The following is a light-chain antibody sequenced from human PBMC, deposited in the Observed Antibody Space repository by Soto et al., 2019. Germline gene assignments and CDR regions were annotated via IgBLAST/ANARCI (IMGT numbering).Light chain of an antibody. CDR2: GAS. CDR3: QQYGSSPYT. J-gene: IGKJ2*01. CDR1: QSVSSSY. Sequence: EIVLTQSPGTLSLSPGERATLSCRASQSVSSSYLAWYQQKPGLAPRLLIYGASSRATGIPDRFRGSGSGTDFTLTISRLEPEDFAVYYCQQYGSSPYTFGQGTKLEIK. V-gene: IGKV3-20*01.